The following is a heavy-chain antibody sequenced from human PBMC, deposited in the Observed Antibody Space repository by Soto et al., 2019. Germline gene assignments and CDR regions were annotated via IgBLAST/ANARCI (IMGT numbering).Heavy chain of an antibody. CDR3: AAAHYGGNPASDY. CDR2: IVVGSGNT. J-gene: IGHJ4*02. Sequence: SVKVSCKASGFTFTSSAVQWVRQARGQRLEWIGWIVVGSGNTNYAQKFQERVTITRDMSTSTAYMELSSLRSEDTAVYYCAAAHYGGNPASDYWGQGTLVTVSS. V-gene: IGHV1-58*01. CDR1: GFTFTSSA. D-gene: IGHD4-17*01.